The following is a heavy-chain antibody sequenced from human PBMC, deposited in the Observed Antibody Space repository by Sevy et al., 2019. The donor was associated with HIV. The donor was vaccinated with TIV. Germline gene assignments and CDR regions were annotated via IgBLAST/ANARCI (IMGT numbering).Heavy chain of an antibody. CDR3: VRTVSGSYRYDDY. CDR2: ITRSDSAR. CDR1: GFSFSRYS. D-gene: IGHD3-16*02. J-gene: IGHJ4*02. Sequence: GGSLRLSCGASGFSFSRYSMNWVRQAPGKGLEWVSYITRSDSARDYADSVKGRFIISRDNAKNSLFLQMNSLRVEDTAVYYCVRTVSGSYRYDDYWGQGTLVTVSS. V-gene: IGHV3-48*01.